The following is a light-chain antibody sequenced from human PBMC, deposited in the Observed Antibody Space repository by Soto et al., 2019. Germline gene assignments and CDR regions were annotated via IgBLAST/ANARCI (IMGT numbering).Light chain of an antibody. J-gene: IGLJ1*01. Sequence: QSALTQPRSVSGSPGQSVTISCTGTSSDVGAYNYFSWYQQHPSKAPKFMIYDVSKRPSGVPDRFSGSKSGNTASLTISGLQADDEADYYCGSYRSTTAVFGTGTKVTVL. CDR1: SSDVGAYNY. CDR3: GSYRSTTAV. V-gene: IGLV2-11*01. CDR2: DVS.